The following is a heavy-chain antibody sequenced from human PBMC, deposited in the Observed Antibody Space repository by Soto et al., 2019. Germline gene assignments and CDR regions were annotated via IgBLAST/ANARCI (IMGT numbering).Heavy chain of an antibody. CDR3: AGPIVATGDAFDI. CDR1: GFTFSSYS. D-gene: IGHD5-12*01. V-gene: IGHV3-48*02. CDR2: ISSSSSTI. Sequence: GGSLRLSCAASGFTFSSYSMNWVRQAPGKGLEWVSYISSSSSTIYYADSVKGRFTISRDNAKNSLYLQMNSLRDEDTAVYYCAGPIVATGDAFDIWGQGTMVTVSS. J-gene: IGHJ3*02.